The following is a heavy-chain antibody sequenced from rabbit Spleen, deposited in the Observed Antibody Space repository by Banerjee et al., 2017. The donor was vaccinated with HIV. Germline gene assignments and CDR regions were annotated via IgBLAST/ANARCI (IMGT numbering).Heavy chain of an antibody. Sequence: QEQLVESGGGLVQPEGSLKLTCKASGVSFNDKDVMCWVRQAPGKGLEWITCINMVTGKSVYASWAKGRFIRYKTSSTTVTLQLTSLTAADTASYFCARSGYVGGDYTWDLWGPGTLVTVS. J-gene: IGHJ4*01. D-gene: IGHD1-1*01. CDR3: ARSGYVGGDYTWDL. CDR1: GVSFNDKDV. CDR2: INMVTGKS. V-gene: IGHV1S45*01.